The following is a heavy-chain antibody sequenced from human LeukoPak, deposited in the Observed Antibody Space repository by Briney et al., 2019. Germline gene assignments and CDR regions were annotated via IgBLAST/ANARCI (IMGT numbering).Heavy chain of an antibody. Sequence: GGSLRLSCAASGFTLSSYGMDWVRQAPGKGLEWVAVISYDGSNKYYADSVKGRFTISRDNSKNTLFLQMNSLRTDDTAVYYCGREQSGSYIHAFDSRGQGTLVTVSS. CDR3: GREQSGSYIHAFDS. CDR1: GFTLSSYG. J-gene: IGHJ5*01. V-gene: IGHV3-30*03. D-gene: IGHD3-3*01. CDR2: ISYDGSNK.